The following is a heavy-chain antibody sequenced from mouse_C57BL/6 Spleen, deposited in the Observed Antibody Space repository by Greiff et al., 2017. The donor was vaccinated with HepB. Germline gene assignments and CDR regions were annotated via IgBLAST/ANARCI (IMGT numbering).Heavy chain of an antibody. CDR3: ARNYYGSSYDYCDY. V-gene: IGHV1-81*01. CDR1: GYTFTSYG. Sequence: VQLQQSGAELARPGASVKLSCKASGYTFTSYGISWVKQRTGQGLEWIGEIYPRSGNTYYNEKFKGKATLTADKSSSTAYMELRSLTSEDSAVYFCARNYYGSSYDYCDYWGQGTTLTVSS. D-gene: IGHD1-1*01. J-gene: IGHJ2*01. CDR2: IYPRSGNT.